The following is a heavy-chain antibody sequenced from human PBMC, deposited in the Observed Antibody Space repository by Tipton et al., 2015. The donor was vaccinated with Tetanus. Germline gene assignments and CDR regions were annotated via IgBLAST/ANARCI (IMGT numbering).Heavy chain of an antibody. V-gene: IGHV1-8*01. CDR3: ARRVYDSEETRIDY. D-gene: IGHD3-22*01. Sequence: QLVQSGAEVKKPGASVKVSCKASGYTFTSYDINWVRQATGQGLEWMGWMNPNSGNTGYAQKFQGRVTMTRNTSISTAYMELSSRRSEDTAVYFCARRVYDSEETRIDYWGQGPLVTVSS. J-gene: IGHJ4*02. CDR1: GYTFTSYD. CDR2: MNPNSGNT.